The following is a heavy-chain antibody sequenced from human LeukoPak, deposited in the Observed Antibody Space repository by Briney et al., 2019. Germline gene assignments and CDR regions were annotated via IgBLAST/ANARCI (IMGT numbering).Heavy chain of an antibody. CDR3: ANARGTSPSYFDL. Sequence: GGSLRLSCAASGFTFSSCAMGWVRQPPGKGLEWVSGITGDGGGAYYTDSVKGRFTISRDNSKNTLYLQMNSLRAEDTALYYCANARGTSPSYFDLWGRGTLVTVSS. D-gene: IGHD1-26*01. CDR2: ITGDGGGA. CDR1: GFTFSSCA. V-gene: IGHV3-23*01. J-gene: IGHJ2*01.